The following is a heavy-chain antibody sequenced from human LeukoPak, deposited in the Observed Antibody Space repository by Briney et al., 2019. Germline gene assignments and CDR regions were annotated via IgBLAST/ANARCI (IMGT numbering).Heavy chain of an antibody. CDR1: GFTFDEHD. D-gene: IGHD1-1*01. J-gene: IGHJ4*02. V-gene: IGHV3-43*02. CDR2: IIKDGGNK. CDR3: AKRSGAPNNFDY. Sequence: GGSLRLSCAASGFTFDEHDMYWVRQVPGEGLEWVCLIIKDGGNKHYADSVKGRFSISRDNNRNSLSLQMNSLRSEDTALYFCAKRSGAPNNFDYWGQGALVTVSS.